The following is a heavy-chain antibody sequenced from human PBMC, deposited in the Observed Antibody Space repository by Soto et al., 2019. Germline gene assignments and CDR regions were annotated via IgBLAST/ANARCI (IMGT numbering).Heavy chain of an antibody. V-gene: IGHV1-58*01. J-gene: IGHJ6*02. CDR3: AAPYYDFWSGYYNAYYYYYGMDV. D-gene: IGHD3-3*01. Sequence: QMQLVQSGPEVKKPGTSVKVSCKASGFTFTSSAVQWVRQARGQRLEWIGWIVVGSGNTNYAQKFQERVTITRDMSKSTAYMELSSLRSEDTAVYYCAAPYYDFWSGYYNAYYYYYGMDVWGQGTTVTVSS. CDR1: GFTFTSSA. CDR2: IVVGSGNT.